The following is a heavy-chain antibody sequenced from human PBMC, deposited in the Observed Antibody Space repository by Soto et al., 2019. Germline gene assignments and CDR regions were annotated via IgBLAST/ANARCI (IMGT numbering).Heavy chain of an antibody. CDR2: ISYDGSNK. V-gene: IGHV3-30-3*01. CDR3: ARDFVAGTIVVATYPLDY. J-gene: IGHJ4*02. D-gene: IGHD3-22*01. Sequence: GGSLRLSCAASGFTFSSYAMHWVRQAPGKGLEWVAVISYDGSNKYYADSVKGRFTISRDNSKNTLYLQMNSLRAEDTAVYYCARDFVAGTIVVATYPLDYWGQGTLVTVSS. CDR1: GFTFSSYA.